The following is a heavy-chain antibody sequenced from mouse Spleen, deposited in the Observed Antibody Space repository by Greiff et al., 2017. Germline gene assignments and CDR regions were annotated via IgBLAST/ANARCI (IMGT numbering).Heavy chain of an antibody. J-gene: IGHJ2*01. CDR3: TTPPYGSSFFDY. V-gene: IGHV14-4*01. D-gene: IGHD1-1*01. CDR1: GFNIKDDY. CDR2: IDPENGDT. Sequence: EVQLQQSGAELVRPGASVKLSCTASGFNIKDDYMHWVKQRPEQGLEWIGWIDPENGDTEYASKFQGKATITADTSSNTAYLQLSSLTSEDTAVYYCTTPPYGSSFFDYWGQGTTLTVSS.